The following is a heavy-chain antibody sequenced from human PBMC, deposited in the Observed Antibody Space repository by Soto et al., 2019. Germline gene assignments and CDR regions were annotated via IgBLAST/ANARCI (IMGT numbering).Heavy chain of an antibody. CDR2: VYWNDDK. CDR3: ARGLATLPVFAFDI. V-gene: IGHV2-5*01. Sequence: VFGPTLVNPTQTLTLTCTLSGISLSTSGVGLGWIRQTPGKALEWLALVYWNDDKHYSPSLKSRLTITKDTSKNQAILTMTNMDPVDTATYYCARGLATLPVFAFDIWGQGTVVTVSS. D-gene: IGHD1-1*01. CDR1: GISLSTSGVG. J-gene: IGHJ3*02.